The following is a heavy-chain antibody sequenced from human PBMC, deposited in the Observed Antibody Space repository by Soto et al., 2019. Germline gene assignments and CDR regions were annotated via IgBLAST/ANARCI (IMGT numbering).Heavy chain of an antibody. D-gene: IGHD6-19*01. CDR3: AKDAGYSSAGHDVFDI. CDR2: ISRSGGTT. CDR1: GITFSYSG. Sequence: GGSLRLSCEASGITFSYSGMNWVRQAPGRGLEWVSTISRSGGTTYYADSVRGRFTISRDNSKNTLYLQIDSLRAEDTAVFYCAKDAGYSSAGHDVFDIWGQGIMVTVSS. V-gene: IGHV3-23*01. J-gene: IGHJ3*02.